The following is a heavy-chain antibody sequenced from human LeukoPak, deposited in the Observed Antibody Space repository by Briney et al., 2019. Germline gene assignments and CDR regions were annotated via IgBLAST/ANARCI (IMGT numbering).Heavy chain of an antibody. Sequence: GGSLRLSCAAPGFTFSSYGMHWVRQAPGKGLEWVAVISYDGSNKYYADSVKGRFTISRDNSKNTLYLQMNSLRAEDTAVYYCAKVLPRTTLVPPWSSGMDVWGQGTTVTVS. J-gene: IGHJ6*02. CDR2: ISYDGSNK. CDR1: GFTFSSYG. CDR3: AKVLPRTTLVPPWSSGMDV. V-gene: IGHV3-30*18. D-gene: IGHD1-1*01.